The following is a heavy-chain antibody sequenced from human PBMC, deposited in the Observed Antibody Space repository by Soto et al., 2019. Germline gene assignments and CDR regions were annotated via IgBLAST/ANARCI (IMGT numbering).Heavy chain of an antibody. CDR1: GGSISSGGYY. CDR3: AADRIAAAKVGWWFDP. Sequence: QVQLQESGPGLVKPSQTLSLTCTVSGGSISSGGYYWSWIRQHPGKGLEWIGYIYYSGSTYYNPSLKSRVTISVDTSKNQFSLKLSSVTAADTAVYYCAADRIAAAKVGWWFDPWGQGTLVTVSS. V-gene: IGHV4-31*03. D-gene: IGHD6-13*01. CDR2: IYYSGST. J-gene: IGHJ5*02.